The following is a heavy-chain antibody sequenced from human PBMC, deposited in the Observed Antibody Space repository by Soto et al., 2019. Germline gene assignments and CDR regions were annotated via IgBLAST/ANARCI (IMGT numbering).Heavy chain of an antibody. J-gene: IGHJ1*01. V-gene: IGHV3-48*01. CDR3: ASPYSSSWYESEYFQH. CDR2: ISSSSSTI. Sequence: GGSLRLSCAASGFTFSSYSMNWVRQAPGKGLEWVSYISSSSSTIYYADPVKGRFTISRNNAKNSLYLQMNSLRAEDTAVYYCASPYSSSWYESEYFQHWGQGTLVTVSS. CDR1: GFTFSSYS. D-gene: IGHD6-13*01.